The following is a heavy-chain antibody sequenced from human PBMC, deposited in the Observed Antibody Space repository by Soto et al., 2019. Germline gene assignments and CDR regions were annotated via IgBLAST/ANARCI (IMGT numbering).Heavy chain of an antibody. CDR3: ARDPPYCERPPGFGYYYDYGMDV. D-gene: IGHD1-1*01. J-gene: IGHJ6*02. CDR1: GYTFTSYG. Sequence: ASVNVSCKASGYTFTSYGISWVRQAPGQGLEWMGWISAYNGNTNYAQKLQGRVTMTTDTSTSTAYMERRSLRSDDTAVYYCARDPPYCERPPGFGYYYDYGMDVLG. CDR2: ISAYNGNT. V-gene: IGHV1-18*04.